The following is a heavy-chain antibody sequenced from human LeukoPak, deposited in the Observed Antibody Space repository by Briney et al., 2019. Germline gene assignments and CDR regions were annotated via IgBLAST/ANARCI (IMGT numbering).Heavy chain of an antibody. J-gene: IGHJ5*02. D-gene: IGHD3-3*01. CDR1: GGSISSYY. CDR2: IYYSGST. V-gene: IGHV4-59*08. Sequence: PSETLSLTCTVSGGSISSYYWSWIRQPPGKGLEWIGYIYYSGSTNYNPSLKSRVTISVDTSKNQFSLKLSSVTAADTAVYYCARGGLVTFDWFDPWGQGTLVTVSS. CDR3: ARGGLVTFDWFDP.